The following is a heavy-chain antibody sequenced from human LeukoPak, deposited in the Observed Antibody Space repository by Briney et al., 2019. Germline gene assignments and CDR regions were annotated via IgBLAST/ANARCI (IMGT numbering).Heavy chain of an antibody. CDR2: ISSSGSTI. Sequence: GGSLRPSCAASGFTFSDYYMSWIRQAPGKGLEWVSYISSSGSTIYYADSVKGRFTISRDNAKNSLYLQMNSLRAEDTAVYYCARDWYYYDSSGYLHWGQGTLVTVSS. CDR3: ARDWYYYDSSGYLH. V-gene: IGHV3-11*01. D-gene: IGHD3-22*01. CDR1: GFTFSDYY. J-gene: IGHJ4*02.